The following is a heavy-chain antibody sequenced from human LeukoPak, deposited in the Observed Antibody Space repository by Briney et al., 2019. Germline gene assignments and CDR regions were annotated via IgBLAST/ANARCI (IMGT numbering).Heavy chain of an antibody. Sequence: SETLSLTCAVYGGSFSGYYWSWIRQPPGKGLEWIGEINHSGSTNYNPSLKSRVTISVDTSKNQFSLKLSSVTAADTAVYYCARHHRYYYDSSGYYPDDYWGQETLVTVSS. CDR1: GGSFSGYY. D-gene: IGHD3-22*01. V-gene: IGHV4-34*01. J-gene: IGHJ4*02. CDR3: ARHHRYYYDSSGYYPDDY. CDR2: INHSGST.